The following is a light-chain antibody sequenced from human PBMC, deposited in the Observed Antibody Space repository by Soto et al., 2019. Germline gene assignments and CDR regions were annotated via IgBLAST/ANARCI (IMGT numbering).Light chain of an antibody. J-gene: IGKJ1*01. V-gene: IGKV1-17*03. CDR3: LQHNAFPWT. CDR1: QAISNS. Sequence: DIQMTQSPSAMSASVGDRVTITCRASQAISNSLAWFQQKPGIVPKRLIYAASSLQRGVPSRFSGSGSGTEFTLTISSLQPEDFATYYCLQHNAFPWTFGQGTKVAVK. CDR2: AAS.